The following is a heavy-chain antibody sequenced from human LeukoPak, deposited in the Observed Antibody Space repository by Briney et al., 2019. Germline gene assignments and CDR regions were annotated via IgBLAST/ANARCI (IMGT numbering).Heavy chain of an antibody. CDR2: IWADGTT. Sequence: GGSLRLSCAASGFCVSNHYMAWVRQAPGRRLEWVSFIWADGTTFYTDSVRGRFTVSRDQFKNTLYLQMSSLRPDDTALYYCARDGAGIESWVELDPWGQGTQVTVS. V-gene: IGHV3-66*02. CDR1: GFCVSNHY. CDR3: ARDGAGIESWVELDP. J-gene: IGHJ5*02. D-gene: IGHD5-24*01.